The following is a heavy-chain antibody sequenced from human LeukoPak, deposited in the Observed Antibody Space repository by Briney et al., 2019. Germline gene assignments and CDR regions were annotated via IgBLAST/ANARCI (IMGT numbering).Heavy chain of an antibody. Sequence: GGSLRLSCAASGFTFSSYGMSWVRQSPGKGLEWVSAISGGSGTTYYAYYADSVKGRFTISRDNSKNTLYLQINSRRAKDTAVYYCAKFYDVLTGYFDYWGQGTLVTVSS. CDR2: ISGGSGTTYYA. CDR3: AKFYDVLTGYFDY. D-gene: IGHD3-9*01. J-gene: IGHJ4*02. V-gene: IGHV3-23*01. CDR1: GFTFSSYG.